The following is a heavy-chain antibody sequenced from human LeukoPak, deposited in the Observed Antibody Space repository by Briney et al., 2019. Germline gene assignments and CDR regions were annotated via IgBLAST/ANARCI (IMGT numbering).Heavy chain of an antibody. CDR1: GFTVSSNY. Sequence: GGSLRLSCAASGFTVSSNYMSWVRQAPGKGLEWVSVIYSGGSTYYADSVKGRFTISRDNSENTLYLQMNSLRAEDTAVYYCARVDGIAVAPDDAFDVWGQGTMVTVSS. J-gene: IGHJ3*01. D-gene: IGHD6-19*01. CDR2: IYSGGST. CDR3: ARVDGIAVAPDDAFDV. V-gene: IGHV3-53*01.